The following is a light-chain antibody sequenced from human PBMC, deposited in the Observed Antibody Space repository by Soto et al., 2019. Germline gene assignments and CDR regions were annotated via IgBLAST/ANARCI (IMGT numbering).Light chain of an antibody. Sequence: QSALTQPASVSGSPGQSITISCTGTSRDVGGYNYVSWYQQDPGKAPKLMIYDVTNRPSGVSNRFSGSKSGNTASLTISGLQAEDEADYYCSSFTSGKTLVFGTGTKVTVL. J-gene: IGLJ1*01. CDR3: SSFTSGKTLV. CDR2: DVT. V-gene: IGLV2-14*01. CDR1: SRDVGGYNY.